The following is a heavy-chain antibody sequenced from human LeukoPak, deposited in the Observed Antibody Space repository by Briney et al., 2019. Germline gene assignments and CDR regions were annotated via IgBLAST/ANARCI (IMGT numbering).Heavy chain of an antibody. D-gene: IGHD2-2*01. CDR2: IYYSGST. V-gene: IGHV4-59*06. CDR1: GGSISSYY. CDR3: ARGYCGSTSCPIDY. J-gene: IGHJ4*02. Sequence: PSETLSLTCTVSGGSISSYYWSWIRQPPGKGLEWIGYIYYSGSTYYNPSLKSRVTISVDTSKNQFSLKLSSVTAADTAVYYCARGYCGSTSCPIDYWGQGTLVTVSS.